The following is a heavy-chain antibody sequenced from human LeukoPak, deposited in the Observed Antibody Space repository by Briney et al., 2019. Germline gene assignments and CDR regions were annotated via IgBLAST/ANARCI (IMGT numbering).Heavy chain of an antibody. J-gene: IGHJ4*02. CDR3: ARQHVEKATIIGFDY. V-gene: IGHV5-51*01. CDR1: GYDFASYW. CDR2: NYPSDSDV. D-gene: IGHD5-24*01. Sequence: GEALKISCRVFGYDFASYWIGWVRQVPGKGLGWMGINYPSDSDVRYNPSVEGQVTFSADKSINTAYLQWKSLRASDTAMYYCARQHVEKATIIGFDYWGQGTLVTVSS.